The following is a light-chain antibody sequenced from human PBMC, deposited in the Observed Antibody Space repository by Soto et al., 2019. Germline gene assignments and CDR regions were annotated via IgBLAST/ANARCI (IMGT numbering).Light chain of an antibody. CDR1: SSDVGGYNY. CDR2: EVS. Sequence: QSALTQPASVSGSPGQSITISCTGTSSDVGGYNYVSWYQQHPGKAPKLMIYEVSNRPSGVSNRFSGSKSCNTASLSISGLQAEDESEYYCSAYTRSNTLILGGGTKVTVL. V-gene: IGLV2-14*01. CDR3: SAYTRSNTLI. J-gene: IGLJ2*01.